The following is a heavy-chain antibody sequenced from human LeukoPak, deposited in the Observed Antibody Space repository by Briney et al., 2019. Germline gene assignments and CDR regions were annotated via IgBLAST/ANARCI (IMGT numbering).Heavy chain of an antibody. D-gene: IGHD2-2*01. CDR2: ISSSGSTI. CDR3: ARGGIVVVPAAIPPYYYGMDV. V-gene: IGHV3-11*01. J-gene: IGHJ6*02. CDR1: GFTFIDYY. Sequence: GGSLRLSCAASGFTFIDYYMSWIRQAPGKGLEWVSYISSSGSTIYYADSVKGRFTISRDNAKNSLYLQMNSLRAEDTAVYYCARGGIVVVPAAIPPYYYGMDVWGQGTTVTVSS.